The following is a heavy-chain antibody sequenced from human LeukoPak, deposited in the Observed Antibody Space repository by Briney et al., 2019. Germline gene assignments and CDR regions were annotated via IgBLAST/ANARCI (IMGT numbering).Heavy chain of an antibody. V-gene: IGHV4-59*01. Sequence: SETLSLTCTVSGGSISSSYWSWIRQPPGKGLEWIGYISYSGSTNYSPSLKSRVTISLDTSKNQFSLKLSSVTAADTAVYYCASMASYCSGGSCTDYWGQGTLVTVSS. J-gene: IGHJ4*02. CDR3: ASMASYCSGGSCTDY. D-gene: IGHD2-15*01. CDR2: ISYSGST. CDR1: GGSISSSY.